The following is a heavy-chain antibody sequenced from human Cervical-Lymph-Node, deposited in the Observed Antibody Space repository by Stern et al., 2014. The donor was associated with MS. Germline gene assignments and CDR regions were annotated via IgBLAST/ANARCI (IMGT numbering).Heavy chain of an antibody. Sequence: VQLVESGGGSVKPGGSLRLSCTTSGFTFSDYYMTWIRQTPGKGLECISYISSTSRTTYYADSVKGRFTISMDSANNSLYLQMNSLRIDDTAVYYCARVLPRSPTSHNWLDSWGQGTLVTVSS. J-gene: IGHJ5*01. CDR1: GFTFSDYY. CDR2: ISSTSRTT. V-gene: IGHV3-11*01. CDR3: ARVLPRSPTSHNWLDS.